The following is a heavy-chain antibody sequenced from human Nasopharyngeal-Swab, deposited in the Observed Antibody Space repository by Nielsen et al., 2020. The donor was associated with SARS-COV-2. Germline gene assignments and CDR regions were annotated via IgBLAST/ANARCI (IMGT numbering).Heavy chain of an antibody. V-gene: IGHV1-69*06. J-gene: IGHJ4*02. CDR3: ARVMNYYDSGSYCLDY. Sequence: WVRQAPGQGLEWMGGIIPIFGTANYAQKFQGRVTITADKSTSTAYMELTSLRSDDTAVYYCARVMNYYDSGSYCLDYWGPGTLVTVSS. D-gene: IGHD3-10*01. CDR2: IIPIFGTA.